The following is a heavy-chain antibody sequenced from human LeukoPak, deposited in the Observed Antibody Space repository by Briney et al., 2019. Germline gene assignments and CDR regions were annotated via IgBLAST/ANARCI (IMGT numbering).Heavy chain of an antibody. CDR2: IYTSGST. J-gene: IGHJ4*02. CDR3: ARSRGYSYGYPLFDY. V-gene: IGHV4-4*07. D-gene: IGHD5-18*01. Sequence: SETLSLTCTVSGGSTSSYYWSWIRQPAGKGLEWIGRIYTSGSTYYNPSLKSRVTISVDTSKNQFSLKLSSVTAADTAVYYCARSRGYSYGYPLFDYWGQGTLVTVSS. CDR1: GGSTSSYY.